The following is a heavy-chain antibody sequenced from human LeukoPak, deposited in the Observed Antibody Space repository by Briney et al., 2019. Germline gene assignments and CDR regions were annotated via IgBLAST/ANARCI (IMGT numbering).Heavy chain of an antibody. V-gene: IGHV4-34*01. D-gene: IGHD5-18*01. CDR3: ARAQRGYSYGYYYYYGMDV. Sequence: PSETLSLTCAVYGGSFSGYYWSWIRQPPGKGLEWIGEINHSGSTNYNPSLKSRVTISVDTSKNQFSLKLSSVTAADTAVYYCARAQRGYSYGYYYYYGMDVWGQGTTVTVSS. CDR2: INHSGST. J-gene: IGHJ6*02. CDR1: GGSFSGYY.